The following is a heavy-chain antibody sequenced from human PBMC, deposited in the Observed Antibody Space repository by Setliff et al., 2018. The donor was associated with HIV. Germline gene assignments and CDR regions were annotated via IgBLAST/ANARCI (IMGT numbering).Heavy chain of an antibody. CDR1: GHSISSGYF. CDR3: AREWRGRYYYYMDV. V-gene: IGHV4-38-2*02. Sequence: SETLSLTCAVSGHSISSGYFWGWIRQPPGKGLEWIGYIYYSGSAYYTPSLKSRVTISLDTSKDQFALKLTSMTAADTAVYYCAREWRGRYYYYMDVWGKGTTVTVSS. D-gene: IGHD3-10*01. J-gene: IGHJ6*03. CDR2: IYYSGSA.